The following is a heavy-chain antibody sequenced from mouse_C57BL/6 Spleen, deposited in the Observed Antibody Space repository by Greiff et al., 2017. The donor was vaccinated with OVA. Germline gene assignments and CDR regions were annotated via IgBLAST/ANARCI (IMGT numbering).Heavy chain of an antibody. V-gene: IGHV3-6*01. CDR1: GYSFTSCYF. Sequence: EVKLQESGPGLVKPSQSLSLTCSVTGYSFTSCYFWNWIRQLPGNKPEWMGYISYDGSNNYNPSLKNRISITRDTSKNQFFLKLNSVTTEDTATYYCARGDGNYLYFDYWGQGTTLTVSS. CDR2: ISYDGSN. J-gene: IGHJ2*01. D-gene: IGHD2-1*01. CDR3: ARGDGNYLYFDY.